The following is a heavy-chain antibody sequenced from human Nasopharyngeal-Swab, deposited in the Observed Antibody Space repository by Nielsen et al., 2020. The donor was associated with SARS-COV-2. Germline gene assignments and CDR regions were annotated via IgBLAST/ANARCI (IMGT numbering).Heavy chain of an antibody. V-gene: IGHV3-30*03. J-gene: IGHJ4*02. Sequence: GSLRLSCVASGFTFSSYGMHWVRQAPGKGLEWVAVISYDGSNKYYADSVKGRFTISRDNSKNTLYLQMNSLRAEDTAVYYCALAVYDYIDYWGQGTLVTVSS. CDR2: ISYDGSNK. CDR1: GFTFSSYG. CDR3: ALAVYDYIDY. D-gene: IGHD5/OR15-5a*01.